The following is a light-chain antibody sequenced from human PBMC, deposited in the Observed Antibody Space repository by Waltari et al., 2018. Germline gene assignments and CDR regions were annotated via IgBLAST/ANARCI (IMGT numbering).Light chain of an antibody. CDR2: GVS. Sequence: EIVMTQSPATLSLSPGERATLSCRASQSVSGSLAWYQQKPGQAPRLLIYGVSSRATGIPDRFSGSGSGTDFTLTISSLEPEDVAVYYCLQRSNWWTFGQGTKVEIK. V-gene: IGKV3-15*01. J-gene: IGKJ1*01. CDR3: LQRSNWWT. CDR1: QSVSGS.